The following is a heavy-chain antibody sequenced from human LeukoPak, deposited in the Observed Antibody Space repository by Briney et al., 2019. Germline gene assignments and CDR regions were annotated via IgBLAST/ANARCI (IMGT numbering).Heavy chain of an antibody. CDR3: ARGAANIAVAGKGYYFDY. CDR2: IIPIFGTA. V-gene: IGHV1-69*01. Sequence: SVKVSCKASGGTFSSYAISWVRQAPGQGLEWMGGIIPIFGTANYAQKFQGRVTITADESTSTAYMELSSLRSEDTAVYYCARGAANIAVAGKGYYFDYWGQGTLVTVSS. J-gene: IGHJ4*02. CDR1: GGTFSSYA. D-gene: IGHD6-19*01.